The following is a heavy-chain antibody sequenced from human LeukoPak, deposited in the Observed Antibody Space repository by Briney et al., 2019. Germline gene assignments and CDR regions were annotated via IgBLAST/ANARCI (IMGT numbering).Heavy chain of an antibody. J-gene: IGHJ3*02. CDR3: ARDPAYPRGDAFDI. Sequence: PGGSLRLSCAGSGFAFSNYWMSWVRQAPGKGLEWVSYISSSGSTIYYADSVKGRFTISRDNAKNSLYLQMNSLRAEDTAVYYCARDPAYPRGDAFDIWGQGTMVTVSS. CDR2: ISSSGSTI. V-gene: IGHV3-11*04. CDR1: GFAFSNYW.